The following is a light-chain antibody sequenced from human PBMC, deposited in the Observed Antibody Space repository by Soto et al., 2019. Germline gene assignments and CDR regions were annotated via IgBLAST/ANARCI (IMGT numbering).Light chain of an antibody. CDR1: SSSKW. CDR2: DVS. CDR3: QHTTDFT. J-gene: IGKJ2*01. V-gene: IGKV1-5*01. Sequence: IPMTQSPSTLAASVGDTVTITCRSSSKWLAWYQKKPGKAPKLLIYDVSNLERGVPPRFSGSTSGAESTLTITGLQPDDLGTYYCQHTTDFTFGQGAKVEIK.